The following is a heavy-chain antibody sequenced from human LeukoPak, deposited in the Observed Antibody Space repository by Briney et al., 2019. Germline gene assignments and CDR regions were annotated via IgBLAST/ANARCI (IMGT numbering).Heavy chain of an antibody. Sequence: PGGSLRLSCAASGFTFSSYWMSWVRQAPGKGLEWVANIKQDGSEKYYVDSVKGRFTISRDNAKNSLYLQMNSLRAEDTAVYYCARGFSGYYYDLFDYWGQGTRLTVSS. CDR1: GFTFSSYW. CDR3: ARGFSGYYYDLFDY. CDR2: IKQDGSEK. V-gene: IGHV3-7*01. D-gene: IGHD3-22*01. J-gene: IGHJ4*02.